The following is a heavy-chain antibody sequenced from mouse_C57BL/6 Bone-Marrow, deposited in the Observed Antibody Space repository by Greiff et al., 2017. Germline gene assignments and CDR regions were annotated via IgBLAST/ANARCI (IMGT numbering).Heavy chain of an antibody. D-gene: IGHD2-1*01. CDR2: IYPGDGDT. V-gene: IGHV1-82*01. CDR1: GYAFSSSW. CDR3: ANYGNYVGYAMDY. J-gene: IGHJ4*01. Sequence: QVHVKQSGPELVKPGASVKISCKASGYAFSSSWMNWVKQRPGKGLEWIGRIYPGDGDTNYNGKFKGKATLTADKSSSTAYMQLSSLTSEDSAVYFCANYGNYVGYAMDYWGQGTSVTVSS.